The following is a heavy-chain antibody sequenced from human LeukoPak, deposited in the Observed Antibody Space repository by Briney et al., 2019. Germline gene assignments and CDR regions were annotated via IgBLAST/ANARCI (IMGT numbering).Heavy chain of an antibody. CDR3: AREYSRSVVAGSRPDL. CDR2: MYYRGTT. Sequence: SDTLALTCSVSGGSISISSYHWGWIRQSPGKGLEWIGSMYYRGTTYENSSLKSRLTLSIDTSNNHFSLKLTSVTAADTAVYFCAREYSRSVVAGSRPDLWGQGLLVTVSS. V-gene: IGHV4-39*02. CDR1: GGSISISSYH. D-gene: IGHD2-21*01. J-gene: IGHJ4*02.